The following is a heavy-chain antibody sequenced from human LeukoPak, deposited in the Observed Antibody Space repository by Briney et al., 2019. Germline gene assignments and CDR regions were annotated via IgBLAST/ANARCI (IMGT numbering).Heavy chain of an antibody. CDR3: ARAADFWSGYSSGIDY. CDR2: IIPIFGTA. V-gene: IGHV1-69*01. Sequence: SVKVSCKASGGTLSSYAISWVRQAPGQGLEWMGGIIPIFGTANYAQKFQGRVTITADESTSTAYMELSSLRSEDTAVYYCARAADFWSGYSSGIDYWGQGTLVTVSS. CDR1: GGTLSSYA. D-gene: IGHD3-3*01. J-gene: IGHJ4*02.